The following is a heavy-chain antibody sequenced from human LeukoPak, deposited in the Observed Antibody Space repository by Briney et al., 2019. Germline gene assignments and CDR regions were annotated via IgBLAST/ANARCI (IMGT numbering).Heavy chain of an antibody. CDR3: ARESIVVVPVTYYYGMDV. CDR2: ISISSSYI. J-gene: IGHJ6*02. CDR1: GFTFSSYS. Sequence: GGSLRLSCAASGFTFSSYSMNWVRQAPGKGLEGVSSISISSSYIYYADSVKGRFTISRDNAKNSLYLQMNSLRAEDTAVYYCARESIVVVPVTYYYGMDVWGQGTTVTVSS. V-gene: IGHV3-21*01. D-gene: IGHD2-2*01.